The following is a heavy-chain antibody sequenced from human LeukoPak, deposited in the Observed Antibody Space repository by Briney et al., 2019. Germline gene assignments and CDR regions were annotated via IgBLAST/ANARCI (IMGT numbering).Heavy chain of an antibody. Sequence: ASVKVSCKTSGYTFTSYDINWVRQATGQGLEWMGIINPSGGSTSYAQKFQGRVTMTRDTSTSTVYMELSSLRSEDTAVYYCARDLSPGWYFDYWGQGTLVTVSS. D-gene: IGHD6-19*01. CDR3: ARDLSPGWYFDY. V-gene: IGHV1-46*01. CDR1: GYTFTSYD. CDR2: INPSGGST. J-gene: IGHJ4*02.